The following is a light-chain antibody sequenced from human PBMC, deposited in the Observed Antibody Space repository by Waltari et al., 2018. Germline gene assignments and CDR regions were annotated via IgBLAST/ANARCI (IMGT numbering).Light chain of an antibody. V-gene: IGLV3-19*01. J-gene: IGLJ1*01. CDR1: SLRSNY. CDR3: CSRDTSGKHYV. CDR2: YKA. Sequence: SSELTQEPAVSVALGQTVRITCQGDSLRSNYASWNQQKPGQAPIFVIYYKANRPSGIPDRFSGSRSGDTASLTITGAQAEDEADYYCCSRDTSGKHYVFGAGTKVTVL.